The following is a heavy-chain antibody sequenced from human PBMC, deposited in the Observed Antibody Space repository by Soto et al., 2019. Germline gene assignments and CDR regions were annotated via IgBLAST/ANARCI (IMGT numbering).Heavy chain of an antibody. D-gene: IGHD4-17*01. V-gene: IGHV3-53*01. CDR1: GFTVSSTY. CDR3: ARGFAVTTGTTDAFDI. Sequence: EVLLVESGGGLIQPGGSLRLSCAASGFTVSSTYMTWVRQAPGKGLEWVSVIYRDGSTSSADSVKGRFTISRDNSKNTLSLQMSNLRAEDTAVYYCARGFAVTTGTTDAFDIWGQGTMVTVSS. CDR2: IYRDGST. J-gene: IGHJ3*02.